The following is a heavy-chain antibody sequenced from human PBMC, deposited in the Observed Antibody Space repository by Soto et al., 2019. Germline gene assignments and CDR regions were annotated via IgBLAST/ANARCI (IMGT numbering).Heavy chain of an antibody. D-gene: IGHD5-12*01. V-gene: IGHV1-18*01. CDR2: ISTYNGDT. CDR1: GYTFPRSG. J-gene: IGHJ6*02. Sequence: ASVKVSCKASGYTFPRSGISGVRQAPEQGLEWMGWISTYNGDTNYAQTFQGRVTMTTDTSTSTVHMEVRSLRSDDTAVYYCAREGVAPYYYYGMDVWGQGTPVTVSS. CDR3: AREGVAPYYYYGMDV.